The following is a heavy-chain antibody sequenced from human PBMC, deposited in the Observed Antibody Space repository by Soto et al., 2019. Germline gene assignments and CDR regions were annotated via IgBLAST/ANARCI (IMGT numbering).Heavy chain of an antibody. J-gene: IGHJ5*02. D-gene: IGHD2-15*01. V-gene: IGHV1-2*02. CDR3: ARYLPRYCSGGSCWSWFDP. CDR1: GYTFTGYY. Sequence: SVKVSCKASGYTFTGYYMHWGRQAPVQGLEWMGWINPNSGGTNYAQKFQGRVTMTRDTSISTAYMELSRLRSDDTAVYYCARYLPRYCSGGSCWSWFDPWGQGTLVTVS. CDR2: INPNSGGT.